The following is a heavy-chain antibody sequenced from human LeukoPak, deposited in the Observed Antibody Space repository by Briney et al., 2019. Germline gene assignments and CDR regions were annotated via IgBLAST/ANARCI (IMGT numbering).Heavy chain of an antibody. V-gene: IGHV1-69*13. D-gene: IGHD6-6*01. J-gene: IGHJ6*03. CDR1: GGTFSSYA. Sequence: SVKVSCKASGGTFSSYAISWVRQAPGQGLEWMGGIIPIFRTANYAQKFQGRVTITADESTSTAYMELSSLRSEDTAVYYCARDRGQLVQSNYYYYFMDVWGKGTTVTVSS. CDR3: ARDRGQLVQSNYYYYFMDV. CDR2: IIPIFRTA.